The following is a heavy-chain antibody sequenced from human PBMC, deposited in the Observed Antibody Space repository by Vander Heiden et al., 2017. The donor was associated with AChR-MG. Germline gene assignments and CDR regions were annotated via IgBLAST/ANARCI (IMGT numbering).Heavy chain of an antibody. D-gene: IGHD3-22*01. CDR1: GFTFSSYA. CDR3: AKDASYYYYDSSGYYH. Sequence: EVQLLESGGGLVQPGGSLRLSCAASGFTFSSYAMSWVRQAPGKGLEWVSAISGSGGSTYYADSVKGRFTISRDNSKNTLYLQMNSLRAEDTAVYYCAKDASYYYYDSSGYYHWGQGTLVTVSS. V-gene: IGHV3-23*01. CDR2: ISGSGGST. J-gene: IGHJ5*02.